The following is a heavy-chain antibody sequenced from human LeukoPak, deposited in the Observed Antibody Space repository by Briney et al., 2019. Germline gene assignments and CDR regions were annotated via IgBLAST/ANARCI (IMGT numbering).Heavy chain of an antibody. CDR2: INPNSGVT. Sequence: ASVKVSRKASGYTFIDYYIHWVRQAPGQGLEWMGWINPNSGVTNYAQKFQGRVTMTRDTSISTAYMELSRLRSDDTAFYYCARGDVYNDYWGQGTLVTVSS. CDR3: ARGDVYNDY. V-gene: IGHV1-2*02. D-gene: IGHD5-24*01. CDR1: GYTFIDYY. J-gene: IGHJ4*02.